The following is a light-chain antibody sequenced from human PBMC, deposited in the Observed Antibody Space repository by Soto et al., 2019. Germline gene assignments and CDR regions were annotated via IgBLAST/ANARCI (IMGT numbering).Light chain of an antibody. V-gene: IGLV2-23*03. Sequence: QSALTQPASVSASPGQSITISCTGSSSDVGAYNLVSWYQHRPDKAPKLILYEGTKWPSGVSDRFSGSKSGNTASLSISGLQAEDEAHYYCCSYANSFTFVFGTGTKVTVL. CDR1: SSDVGAYNL. CDR2: EGT. CDR3: CSYANSFTFV. J-gene: IGLJ1*01.